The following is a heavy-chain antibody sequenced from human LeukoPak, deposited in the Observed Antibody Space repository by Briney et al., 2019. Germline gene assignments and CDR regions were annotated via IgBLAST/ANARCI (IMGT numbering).Heavy chain of an antibody. CDR3: ARLRGYCSSNSCYPLGY. J-gene: IGHJ4*02. D-gene: IGHD2-2*01. Sequence: GSLRLSFAASGFTVSSKYMIWVRQAPGKGLEWVSVIYSGSTTFYADSVKGRFSISRDNSKNTLYLQMNSLRAEDTAVYYCARLRGYCSSNSCYPLGYWGQGTLVTVSS. CDR1: GFTVSSKY. V-gene: IGHV3-53*01. CDR2: IYSGSTT.